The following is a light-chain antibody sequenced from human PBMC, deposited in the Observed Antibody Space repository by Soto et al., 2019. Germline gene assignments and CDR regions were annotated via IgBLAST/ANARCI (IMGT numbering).Light chain of an antibody. Sequence: EIVMTQSPATLSVSPGERATLSCRASQTVTTNLAWYQQKPGQAPRLLIYGASTRATGIPARFSGSGSGTEFTLTINSLQSEDFAVYYCQQYNNWPPWTGGEGMKVEIK. CDR2: GAS. CDR3: QQYNNWPPWT. J-gene: IGKJ1*01. CDR1: QTVTTN. V-gene: IGKV3-15*01.